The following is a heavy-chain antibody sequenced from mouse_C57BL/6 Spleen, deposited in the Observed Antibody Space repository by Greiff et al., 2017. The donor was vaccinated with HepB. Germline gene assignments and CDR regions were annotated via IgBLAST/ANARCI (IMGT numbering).Heavy chain of an antibody. CDR3: ARSGSDSSGYYFDY. CDR2: IYPGSGST. D-gene: IGHD3-2*02. Sequence: QVQLKESGAELVKPGASVKMSCKASGYTFTSYWITWVKQRPGQGLEWIGDIYPGSGSTNYNEKFKSKATLTVDTSSSTAYMQLSSLTSEDSAVYYCARSGSDSSGYYFDYWGQGTTLTVSS. J-gene: IGHJ2*01. V-gene: IGHV1-55*01. CDR1: GYTFTSYW.